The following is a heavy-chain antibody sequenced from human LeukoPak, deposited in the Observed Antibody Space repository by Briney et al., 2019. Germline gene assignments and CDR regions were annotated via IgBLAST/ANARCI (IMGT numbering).Heavy chain of an antibody. V-gene: IGHV4-61*01. CDR3: ARGLYSSGWFFDY. J-gene: IGHJ4*02. D-gene: IGHD6-19*01. CDR2: IYYSGST. CDR1: GGSVSSGSYY. Sequence: SETLSLTCTVSGGSVSSGSYYWSWIRQPPGKGLEWIGYIYYSGSTNYNPSLKSRVTISVDTSKNQFSLKLSSVTAADTAVYYCARGLYSSGWFFDYWGQGTLVTVSS.